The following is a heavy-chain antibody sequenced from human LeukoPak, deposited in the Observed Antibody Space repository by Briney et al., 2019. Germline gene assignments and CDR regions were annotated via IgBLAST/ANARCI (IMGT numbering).Heavy chain of an antibody. V-gene: IGHV4-39*02. J-gene: IGHJ4*02. D-gene: IGHD1-26*01. CDR1: GGSISSSSYY. CDR3: ARDVVGATVYYFDY. Sequence: SETLSLTCTVSGGSISSSSYYWGWIRQPPGKGLEWIGSIYYSGSTYYNPSLKSRVTISVDTSKNQFSLKLSSVTAADTAVYYCARDVVGATVYYFDYWGQGTLVTVSS. CDR2: IYYSGST.